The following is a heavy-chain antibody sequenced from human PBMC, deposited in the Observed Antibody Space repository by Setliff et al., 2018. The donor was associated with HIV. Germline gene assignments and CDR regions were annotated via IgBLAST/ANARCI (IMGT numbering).Heavy chain of an antibody. CDR1: GFYFSSYG. D-gene: IGHD4-17*01. V-gene: IGHV3-30*02. Sequence: GESLKISCAASGFYFSSYGMHWVRQAPGKGLEWVATVRYDGTTKYYADSVKGRFTISRVNSKSAIYLQMNSLRAEDTAVYFCARDRQYSWTTVVTQDAFDLWGQGTRVTVSS. CDR2: VRYDGTTK. J-gene: IGHJ3*01. CDR3: ARDRQYSWTTVVTQDAFDL.